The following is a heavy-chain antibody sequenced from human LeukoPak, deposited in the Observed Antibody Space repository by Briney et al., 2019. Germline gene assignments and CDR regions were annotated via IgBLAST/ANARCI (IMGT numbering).Heavy chain of an antibody. Sequence: PSETLSLTCTVSGGSISSGDYYWSWIRQAPGKGLEWIGYIYYSGSTYYNPSLKSRVTISVDTSKNQFSLKLSSVTAADTAVYYCARAISYYDFWSGLLESYYYYYMDVWGKGTTVTVSS. V-gene: IGHV4-30-4*01. D-gene: IGHD3-3*01. J-gene: IGHJ6*03. CDR1: GGSISSGDYY. CDR2: IYYSGST. CDR3: ARAISYYDFWSGLLESYYYYYMDV.